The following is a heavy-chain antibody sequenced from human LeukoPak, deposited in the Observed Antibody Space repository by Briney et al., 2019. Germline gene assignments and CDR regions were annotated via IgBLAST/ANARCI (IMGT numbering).Heavy chain of an antibody. V-gene: IGHV3-49*04. Sequence: GGSLRLSCTASGFTFGDFAMSWVRQAPGKGLERVGFIRSKAYTGTSEYAASVKGRFTISRDDSKSIAYLQMNSLKTEDTAVYYCTRDMGGYSLAFDIWGQGTMVTVSS. J-gene: IGHJ3*02. CDR3: TRDMGGYSLAFDI. CDR1: GFTFGDFA. CDR2: IRSKAYTGTS. D-gene: IGHD3-22*01.